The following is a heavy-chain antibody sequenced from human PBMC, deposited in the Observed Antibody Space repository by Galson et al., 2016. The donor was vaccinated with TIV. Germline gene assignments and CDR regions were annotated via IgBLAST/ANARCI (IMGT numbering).Heavy chain of an antibody. J-gene: IGHJ4*02. Sequence: LRLSCAGSGFTFSTAWINWVRQGPGKGLEWVGRINRKTEGATADYATPVKGRFTISRDDSKNTLYLQMNSLKTEDTGVYYCVTGLFDYWGQGTLVTVSS. CDR3: VTGLFDY. CDR1: GFTFSTAW. V-gene: IGHV3-15*01. CDR2: INRKTEGATA.